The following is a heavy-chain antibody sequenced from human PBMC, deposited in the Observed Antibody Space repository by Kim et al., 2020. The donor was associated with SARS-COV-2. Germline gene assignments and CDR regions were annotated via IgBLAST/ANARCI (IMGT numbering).Heavy chain of an antibody. CDR1: GFTFSSYA. J-gene: IGHJ4*01. CDR2: ISYDGSNK. CDR3: ATGDRTYYYDSSGYSHF. Sequence: GGSLRLSCAASGFTFSSYAMHWVRQAPGKGLEWVAVISYDGSNKYYADSVKGRFTISRDNSKNTLYLQMNSLRAEDTAVYYCATGDRTYYYDSSGYSHF. V-gene: IGHV3-30*04. D-gene: IGHD3-22*01.